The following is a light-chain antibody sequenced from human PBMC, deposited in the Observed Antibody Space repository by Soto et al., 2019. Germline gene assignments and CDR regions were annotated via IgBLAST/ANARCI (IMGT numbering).Light chain of an antibody. V-gene: IGKV3-20*01. CDR2: GAS. Sequence: DIVLTQSPGTLSFSPGERATLSCRASLSVFSESLAGYQLKPGQAPRVLIYGASIRATGIPERFSGGGSGTDFTLTISRLDPEDFAVYYCQQYGNSPFTFGPGTKVDIK. J-gene: IGKJ3*01. CDR1: LSVFSES. CDR3: QQYGNSPFT.